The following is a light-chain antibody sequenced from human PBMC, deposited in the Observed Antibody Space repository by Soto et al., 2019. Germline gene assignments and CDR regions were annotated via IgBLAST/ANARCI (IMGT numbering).Light chain of an antibody. CDR1: QSISSW. CDR2: AAS. J-gene: IGKJ1*01. CDR3: QQYNSYSRT. Sequence: DIQMTQSPSTLSASVGDRVTITCRASQSISSWLAWYQQKPGKAPNLLISAASTLQSGVPSRFSGSGSETEFTLTITSLQPDDFATYYCQQYNSYSRTFGQGTKVDIK. V-gene: IGKV1-5*01.